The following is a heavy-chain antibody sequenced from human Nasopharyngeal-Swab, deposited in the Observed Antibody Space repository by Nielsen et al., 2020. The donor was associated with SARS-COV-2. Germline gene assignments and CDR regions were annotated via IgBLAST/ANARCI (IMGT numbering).Heavy chain of an antibody. J-gene: IGHJ4*02. CDR3: AKDVHGDYGGIDY. D-gene: IGHD4-17*01. CDR1: GFTFSSYW. CDR2: IKEDGSDK. V-gene: IGHV3-7*01. Sequence: GGSLRLSCAASGFTFSSYWMSWVRQAPGKGLEWVANIKEDGSDKYHVDSVKGRFTISRDNSKNTLYLQMNSLRVDDTAVYYCAKDVHGDYGGIDYWGQGILVTVSS.